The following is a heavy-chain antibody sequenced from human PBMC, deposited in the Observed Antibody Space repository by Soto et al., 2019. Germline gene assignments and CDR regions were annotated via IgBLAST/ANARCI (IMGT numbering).Heavy chain of an antibody. V-gene: IGHV3-23*01. CDR2: ISGSGGST. J-gene: IGHJ4*02. CDR1: GFTFSSYA. CDR3: ARDLSGYVPFDY. D-gene: IGHD5-12*01. Sequence: GGSLRLSCAASGFTFSSYAMSWVRQAPGKGLEWVSAISGSGGSTYYADSVKGRFTISRDNAKNSLYLQMNSLRAEDTALYYCARDLSGYVPFDYWGQGTLVTVSS.